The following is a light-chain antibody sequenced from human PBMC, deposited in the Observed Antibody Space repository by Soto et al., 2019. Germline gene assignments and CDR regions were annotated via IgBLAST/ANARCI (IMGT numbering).Light chain of an antibody. Sequence: VLTQSPDTLSLSPGERATLSCRASQSVSSNYLAWYQQKPGQAPRLLIYGASSRASDIPDRFSGSGSGTDFTLIISRLEPEDFAMYYCQQYGSTPFTFGPGTKVDVK. CDR1: QSVSSNY. CDR2: GAS. J-gene: IGKJ3*01. CDR3: QQYGSTPFT. V-gene: IGKV3-20*01.